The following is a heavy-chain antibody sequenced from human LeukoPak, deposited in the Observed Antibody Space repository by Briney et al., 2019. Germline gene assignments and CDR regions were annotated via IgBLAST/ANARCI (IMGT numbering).Heavy chain of an antibody. D-gene: IGHD1-1*01. V-gene: IGHV3-23*01. CDR1: GFNFNTYT. CDR3: AKGLERESRLDS. Sequence: GESLRLSCDASGFNFNTYTMYWVRQAPGQGLEWVSGIRHSDGRTYYADSVRGRFTISSDIFKNTLYLQMDGLRADDTALYYCAKGLERESRLDSWGQGTLVTVSS. CDR2: IRHSDGRT. J-gene: IGHJ4*02.